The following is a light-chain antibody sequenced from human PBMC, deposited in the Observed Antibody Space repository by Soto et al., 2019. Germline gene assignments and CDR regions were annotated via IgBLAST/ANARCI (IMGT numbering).Light chain of an antibody. V-gene: IGKV1-39*01. Sequence: IQMPQSPSSLSASVGDRFTITCRASQSISSYLNWYQQKPGKAPNLLIYAASTLQSGVPSRFSGSGSGTDFTLTISSLQPEDFATYYCQQSYSTPITFGQGTRLEIK. J-gene: IGKJ5*01. CDR3: QQSYSTPIT. CDR2: AAS. CDR1: QSISSY.